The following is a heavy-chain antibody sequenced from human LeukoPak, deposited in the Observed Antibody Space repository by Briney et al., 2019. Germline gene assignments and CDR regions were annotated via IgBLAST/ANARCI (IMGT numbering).Heavy chain of an antibody. Sequence: SETLSLTCTVSGGSISSYYWSGIRQPPGKGLEWIGYIHYSGSTNYNPSLKSRVTISVDTSKYQFSPKLSSVTAADTAVYYCARALPYYYDSSGYYSGYAFDIWGQGTMVTVSS. D-gene: IGHD3-22*01. CDR1: GGSISSYY. J-gene: IGHJ3*02. CDR2: IHYSGST. CDR3: ARALPYYYDSSGYYSGYAFDI. V-gene: IGHV4-59*08.